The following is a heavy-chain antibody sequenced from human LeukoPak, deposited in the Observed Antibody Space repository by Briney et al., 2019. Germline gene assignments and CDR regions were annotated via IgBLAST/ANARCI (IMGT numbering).Heavy chain of an antibody. V-gene: IGHV5-10-1*01. Sequence: GESLKISCKGSGYSFTSYWISWVRQMPGKGLEWMGRIDPSDSYTNYSPSFQGHVTISADKSISTAYLQWSSLKASDTAMYYCARHTPGLWFRDNDAFDIWGQGTMVTVSS. D-gene: IGHD3-10*01. J-gene: IGHJ3*02. CDR3: ARHTPGLWFRDNDAFDI. CDR2: IDPSDSYT. CDR1: GYSFTSYW.